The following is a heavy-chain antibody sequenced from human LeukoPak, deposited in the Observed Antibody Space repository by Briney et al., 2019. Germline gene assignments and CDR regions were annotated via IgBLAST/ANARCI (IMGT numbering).Heavy chain of an antibody. V-gene: IGHV3-23*01. D-gene: IGHD3-16*01. Sequence: GGSLRLSCAASGFTFSSYAMSWVRQAPGKGLEWVSAISGSGGSTYYADSVKGRFTISRDNSKNTLYLQMNSLRAEDTAVYYCAKGARLMGDYYYYMDVWGKGTTVTVSS. J-gene: IGHJ6*03. CDR3: AKGARLMGDYYYYMDV. CDR1: GFTFSSYA. CDR2: ISGSGGST.